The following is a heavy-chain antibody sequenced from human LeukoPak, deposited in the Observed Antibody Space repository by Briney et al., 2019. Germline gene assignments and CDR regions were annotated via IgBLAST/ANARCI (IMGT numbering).Heavy chain of an antibody. J-gene: IGHJ4*02. CDR2: IYYSGST. D-gene: IGHD3-22*01. V-gene: IGHV4-39*01. Sequence: SETLSLTCTVSGGSISSSSYYWGWIRQPPGKGLEWIGSIYYSGSTYYNPSLKSRVTISVDTSKNQFSLKLNSVTAADTAVYYCARLYSSGYQPHTTYFDYWGQGTLVTVSS. CDR3: ARLYSSGYQPHTTYFDY. CDR1: GGSISSSSYY.